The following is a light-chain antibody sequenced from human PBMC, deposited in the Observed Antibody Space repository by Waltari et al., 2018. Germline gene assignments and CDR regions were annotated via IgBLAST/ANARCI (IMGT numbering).Light chain of an antibody. CDR3: SSYAGSNNLV. Sequence: QSALTQPPSASGSPGQSVTFSCTGTSSYVGGYKFVSWYQQHPGRAPKLMIYEVNQRPSGVPDRFSGSKSGNTASLTVSGLQAEDEADYYCSSYAGSNNLVFGTGTKVTVL. CDR2: EVN. V-gene: IGLV2-8*01. CDR1: SSYVGGYKF. J-gene: IGLJ1*01.